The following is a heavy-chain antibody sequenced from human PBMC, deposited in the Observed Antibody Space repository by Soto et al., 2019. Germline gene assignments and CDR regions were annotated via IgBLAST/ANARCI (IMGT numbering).Heavy chain of an antibody. V-gene: IGHV4-39*01. CDR2: IYYNGNT. CDR3: ARLRIYCSGGSCYYYFDY. J-gene: IGHJ4*02. D-gene: IGHD2-15*01. Sequence: PSETLSLTCTISGCSISGSSYYLGWIRQPPGKGLEWIGNIYYNGNTYYNPSLKSRVTISVDTSKNQFSLKLSSVTAADTAVYYCARLRIYCSGGSCYYYFDYWGQGTLVTVSS. CDR1: GCSISGSSYY.